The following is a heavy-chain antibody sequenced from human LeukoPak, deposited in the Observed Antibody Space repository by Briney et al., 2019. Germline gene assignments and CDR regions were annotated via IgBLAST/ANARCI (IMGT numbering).Heavy chain of an antibody. CDR3: ARLSSSSGWYQDY. Sequence: PSETLSLTCTVSGGSISSYYWSWIRQPPGKGLEWVGYIYYSGSTNYNPSLKSRVTISVDTSKNQFSLKLSSVTAADTAVYYCARLSSSSGWYQDYWGQGTLVTVSS. J-gene: IGHJ4*02. D-gene: IGHD6-19*01. V-gene: IGHV4-59*08. CDR2: IYYSGST. CDR1: GGSISSYY.